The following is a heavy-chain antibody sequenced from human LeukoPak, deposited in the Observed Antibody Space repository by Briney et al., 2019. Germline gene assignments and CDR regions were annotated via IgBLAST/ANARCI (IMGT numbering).Heavy chain of an antibody. CDR3: ARISGSYYPFDY. V-gene: IGHV1-46*01. CDR2: INPSGGST. Sequence: ASVKVSCKASGYTFTSYYMHWVRQAPGQGLEWMGIINPSGGSTSYAQKFQGRVTMTRDTSTNTVYMELSSLRSEDTAVYYCARISGSYYPFDYWGQGTLVTVSS. J-gene: IGHJ4*02. CDR1: GYTFTSYY. D-gene: IGHD1-26*01.